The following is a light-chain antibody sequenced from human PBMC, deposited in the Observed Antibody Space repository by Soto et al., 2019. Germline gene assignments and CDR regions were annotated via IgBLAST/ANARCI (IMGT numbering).Light chain of an antibody. J-gene: IGKJ5*01. CDR3: QQYGSSST. CDR2: DAS. Sequence: DIQMTQSPSTLSASVGDRVTITCRASQCIASWLAWYQQKPGKAPELLIYDASTLKSGVPARFSGSGSVTDFTLTISRLEPEDFAVYYCQQYGSSSTFGQGTRLEI. CDR1: QCIASW. V-gene: IGKV1-5*01.